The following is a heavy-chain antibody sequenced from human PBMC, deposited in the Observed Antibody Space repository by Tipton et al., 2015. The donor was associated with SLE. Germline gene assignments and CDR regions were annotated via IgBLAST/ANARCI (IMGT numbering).Heavy chain of an antibody. CDR3: ARGCSNSKSYYFDY. V-gene: IGHV4-38-2*01. D-gene: IGHD4-11*01. CDR1: GYSISSGYY. Sequence: GLVKPSETLSLTCAVSGYSISSGYYWGWIRQPPGKGLEWIGSIYHSGSTYYNPSLKSRVTISVDTSKNQFSLKLSSVTAADTAVYYCARGCSNSKSYYFDYWGQGTLVTVSS. J-gene: IGHJ4*02. CDR2: IYHSGST.